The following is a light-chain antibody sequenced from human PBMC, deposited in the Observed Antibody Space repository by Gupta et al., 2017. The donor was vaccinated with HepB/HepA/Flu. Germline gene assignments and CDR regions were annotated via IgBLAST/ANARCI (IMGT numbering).Light chain of an antibody. CDR1: QSLVYSDGNTY. Sequence: DVVMTQSPLSLPVTLGQPASISCRSSQSLVYSDGNTYLSWFQQRPGQSPRRLIYKVSNRDSGVPDRFSGSGSGTDFTLKISRVEAEDVGVYYCMQGTYRPLTFGGGTKVEIK. V-gene: IGKV2-30*01. J-gene: IGKJ4*01. CDR2: KVS. CDR3: MQGTYRPLT.